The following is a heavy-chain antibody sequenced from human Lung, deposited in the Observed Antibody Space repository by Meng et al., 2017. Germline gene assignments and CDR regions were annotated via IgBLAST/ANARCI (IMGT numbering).Heavy chain of an antibody. V-gene: IGHV1-18*01. Sequence: QVHLVQSGPEVRKPGASVKASCQASGYSFTNYGINWGRQAPGKGLEWMGWTSTYNSNRNYAQSLQGRVTMTTDTSTTTAYMELRSLTFDDTAVYYCARGRHCSSTTCYLSDSWGQGTLVTVSS. D-gene: IGHD2-2*01. CDR1: GYSFTNYG. CDR3: ARGRHCSSTTCYLSDS. J-gene: IGHJ4*02. CDR2: TSTYNSNR.